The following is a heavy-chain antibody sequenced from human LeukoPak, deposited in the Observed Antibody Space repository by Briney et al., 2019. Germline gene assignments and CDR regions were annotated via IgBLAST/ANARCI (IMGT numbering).Heavy chain of an antibody. D-gene: IGHD6-6*01. CDR2: IYTSGNT. CDR1: GGSISSDY. CDR3: ARAPSPMYSSSAPLDY. J-gene: IGHJ4*02. Sequence: SETLSLTCSVSGGSISSDYWNWIRQPPGKGLEWLGYIYTSGNTDYNPSLKSRVTISVDTSKKQFSLQMSSVTAADTAVYYCARAPSPMYSSSAPLDYWGQGTLVIVSS. V-gene: IGHV4-4*09.